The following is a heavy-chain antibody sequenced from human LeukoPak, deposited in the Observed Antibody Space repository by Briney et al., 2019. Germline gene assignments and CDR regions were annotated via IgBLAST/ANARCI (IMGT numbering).Heavy chain of an antibody. CDR3: ARVRDYYDSSGPAGY. CDR2: ISYDGSNK. J-gene: IGHJ4*02. D-gene: IGHD3-22*01. CDR1: GFTFSSYA. V-gene: IGHV3-30-3*01. Sequence: HPGRSLRLSCAASGFTFSSYAMHWVRQAPGKGLEWVAVISYDGSNKYYADSVKGRFTISRDNSKNTLYLQMNSLRAEDTAVYYCARVRDYYDSSGPAGYWGQGTLVTVSS.